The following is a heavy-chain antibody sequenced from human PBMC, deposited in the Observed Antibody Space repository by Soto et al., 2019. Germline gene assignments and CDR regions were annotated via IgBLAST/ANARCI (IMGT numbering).Heavy chain of an antibody. CDR1: GGSISSGGYF. D-gene: IGHD5-12*01. CDR3: ARVPRRPWAKEWLPFYYYGMDV. CDR2: IYHSGST. J-gene: IGHJ6*02. V-gene: IGHV4-30-2*01. Sequence: SETLSLTCVVSGGSISSGGYFWSWIRQPPGKGLEWIGYIYHSGSTYYNPSLKSRVTISVDTSKNQFSLKLSSVTAADTAVYYCARVPRRPWAKEWLPFYYYGMDVWGQGTTVTVSS.